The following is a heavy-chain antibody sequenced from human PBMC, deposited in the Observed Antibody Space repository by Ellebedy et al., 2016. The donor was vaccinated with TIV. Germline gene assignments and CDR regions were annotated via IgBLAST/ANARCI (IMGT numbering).Heavy chain of an antibody. V-gene: IGHV3-13*01. CDR1: GFTFSSYD. Sequence: GESLKISXAASGFTFSSYDMHWVRQATGKGLEWVSAIGTAGDTYYPGSVKGRFTISRENAKNSLYLQMNSLRAGDTAVYYCARESTIAVALDYWGQGTLVTVSS. CDR2: IGTAGDT. J-gene: IGHJ4*02. D-gene: IGHD6-19*01. CDR3: ARESTIAVALDY.